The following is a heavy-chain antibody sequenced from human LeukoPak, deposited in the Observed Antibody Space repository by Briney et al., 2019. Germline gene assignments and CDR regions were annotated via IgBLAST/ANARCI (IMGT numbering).Heavy chain of an antibody. Sequence: ASVKVSCKASGYTFTSYGISWVRQAPGQGLEWMGWISAYSGNTNYAQKLQGRVTMTTDTSTSTAYMELRSLRSDDTAVYYCARLTPRIYYDSSGYPYYFDYWGQGTLVTVSS. CDR3: ARLTPRIYYDSSGYPYYFDY. J-gene: IGHJ4*02. CDR2: ISAYSGNT. CDR1: GYTFTSYG. V-gene: IGHV1-18*01. D-gene: IGHD3-22*01.